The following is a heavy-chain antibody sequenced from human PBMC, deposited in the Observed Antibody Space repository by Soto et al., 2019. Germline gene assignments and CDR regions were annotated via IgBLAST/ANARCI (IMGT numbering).Heavy chain of an antibody. V-gene: IGHV3-30-3*01. CDR2: ISYDGSNK. CDR3: ARSLRGVIIDFDS. Sequence: GGSLRLSCAASGFTFSSYAMHWVRQAPGKGLEWVAVISYDGSNKYYADSVKGRFTISRDNSKNTLYLQMNSLRAEDTALYYCARSLRGVIIDFDSWGQGTLVTVSS. D-gene: IGHD3-10*01. CDR1: GFTFSSYA. J-gene: IGHJ4*02.